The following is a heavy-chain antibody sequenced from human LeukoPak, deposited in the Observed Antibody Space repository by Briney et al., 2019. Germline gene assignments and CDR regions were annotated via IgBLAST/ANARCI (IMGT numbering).Heavy chain of an antibody. CDR3: ATLYGGNSEGYFDY. V-gene: IGHV7-4-1*02. CDR2: INTNTGNP. J-gene: IGHJ4*02. D-gene: IGHD4-23*01. CDR1: GYTFTKYA. Sequence: ASVKVSCTTSGYTFTKYAVNWVRQAPGQGLEWMGWINTNTGNPTYAQGLTGRFVFSLDTSVSTTYLQISNLKAEDTAVYYCATLYGGNSEGYFDYWGQGTLVTVSS.